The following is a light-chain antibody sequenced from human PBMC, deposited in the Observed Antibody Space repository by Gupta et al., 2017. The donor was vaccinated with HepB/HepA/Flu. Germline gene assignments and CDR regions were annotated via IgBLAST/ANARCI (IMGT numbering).Light chain of an antibody. CDR1: NSNIGTKY. J-gene: IGLJ2*01. V-gene: IGLV1-47*01. Sequence: QSVLTQPPSASGTPGQRVTISCSGSNSNIGTKYVYWYQQLPGAAPKLLIFRNNQRLSGVPDRFSGSKSGTSGSLAISGLRSEDEADYYCAAWDDSLSGLVLFGGGTKVTVL. CDR2: RNN. CDR3: AAWDDSLSGLVL.